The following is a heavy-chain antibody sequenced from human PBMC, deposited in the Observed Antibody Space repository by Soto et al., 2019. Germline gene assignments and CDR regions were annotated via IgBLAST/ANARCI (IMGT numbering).Heavy chain of an antibody. CDR2: ISHSGTTI. V-gene: IGHV3-11*01. CDR3: AADPYYYASSY. J-gene: IGHJ4*02. CDR1: GFTFSDYF. D-gene: IGHD3-10*01. Sequence: GGSLRLSCATSGFTFSDYFMTWIRQAPGKGLEWVSYISHSGTTIYYADSVKGRFTVSRDNAQNSLYLQMNSLRAEDTAVYYCAADPYYYASSYWGQGTLVTVSS.